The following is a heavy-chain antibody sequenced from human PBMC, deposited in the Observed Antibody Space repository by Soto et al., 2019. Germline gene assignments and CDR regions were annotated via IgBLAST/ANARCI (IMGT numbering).Heavy chain of an antibody. D-gene: IGHD6-19*01. J-gene: IGHJ6*02. CDR1: GFTFSDYY. V-gene: IGHV3-11*06. CDR2: ISSSSSYT. Sequence: GGSLRLSCAASGFTFSDYYMSWIRQAPGKGLEWVSYISSSSSYTNYADSVKGRFTISRDNAKNSLYLQMNSLRAEDTAVYYCAREGVAVAGTIGYYYGKEVWGQGTTVTVSS. CDR3: AREGVAVAGTIGYYYGKEV.